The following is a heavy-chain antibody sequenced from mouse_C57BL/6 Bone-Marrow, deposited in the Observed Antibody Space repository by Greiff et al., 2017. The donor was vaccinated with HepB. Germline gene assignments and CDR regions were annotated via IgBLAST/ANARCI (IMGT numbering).Heavy chain of an antibody. D-gene: IGHD1-2*01. CDR3: ATHYYGMGY. CDR1: GYTFTSYW. CDR2: IDPSDSYT. J-gene: IGHJ2*01. Sequence: QVQLQQPGAELVMPGASVKLSCKASGYTFTSYWMHWVKQRPGQGLEWIGEIDPSDSYTNYNQKFKGKSTLTVDKSSSTAYMQLSSLTSEDSAVYYCATHYYGMGYWGQGTTLTVSS. V-gene: IGHV1-69*01.